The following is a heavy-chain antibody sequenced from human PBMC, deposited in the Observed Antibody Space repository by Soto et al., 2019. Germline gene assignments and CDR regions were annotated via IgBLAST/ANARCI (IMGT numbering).Heavy chain of an antibody. V-gene: IGHV3-7*01. CDR3: ARRNWNYYYGFDV. Sequence: EVQLVESGGGLVQPGGSLRLSCAASEFTFDKYYMTWVRQAPGKGPEWVANIKPDGSEQYYVDSVKGRFTISRDNANNSLYLQMNSLRAEDTAVYFCARRNWNYYYGFDVWGQGTTVTVSS. D-gene: IGHD1-20*01. J-gene: IGHJ6*02. CDR2: IKPDGSEQ. CDR1: EFTFDKYY.